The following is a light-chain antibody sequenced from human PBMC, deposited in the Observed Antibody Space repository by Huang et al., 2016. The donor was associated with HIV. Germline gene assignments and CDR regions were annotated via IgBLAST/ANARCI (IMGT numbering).Light chain of an antibody. CDR2: GAS. CDR3: QQYNNWPLYT. Sequence: EIVMTQSPATLSVSPGERATLSCRASQSVSSNLAWYQQKPGQDPRLLIYGASTRATGIPARFSGSGSVTEFTLTISSLQSEDFAVYYCQQYNNWPLYTFGQGTKLEIK. V-gene: IGKV3-15*01. J-gene: IGKJ2*01. CDR1: QSVSSN.